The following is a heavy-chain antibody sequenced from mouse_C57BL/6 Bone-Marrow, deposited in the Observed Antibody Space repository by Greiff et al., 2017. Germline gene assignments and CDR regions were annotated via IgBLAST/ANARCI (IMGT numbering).Heavy chain of an antibody. CDR2: IYPGDGDT. J-gene: IGHJ1*03. CDR1: GYAFSSYW. CDR3: ARECYHWYFDV. V-gene: IGHV1-80*01. Sequence: VQLQQSGAELVKPGASVKISCKASGYAFSSYWMNWVKQRPGKGLEWIGQIYPGDGDTNYNGKFKGKATLTAEKSSRTAYMQLSSLTSADSAVFVCARECYHWYFDVWGTGSTVTVSS.